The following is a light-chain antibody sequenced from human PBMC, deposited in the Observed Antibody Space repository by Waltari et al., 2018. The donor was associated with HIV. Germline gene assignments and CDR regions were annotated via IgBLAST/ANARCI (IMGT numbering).Light chain of an antibody. J-gene: IGLJ2*01. Sequence: QPVVTQSPSAAASLGASVKLTCTLSSGHSDYAIAWHQQHPQKGPRYLMRLNNDGSHYKGDGIPDRFSGSSSGAERYLIISSLQSGDEADYYCQAWDSSTALFGGGTKLTVL. CDR1: SGHSDYA. CDR2: LNNDGSH. V-gene: IGLV4-69*01. CDR3: QAWDSSTAL.